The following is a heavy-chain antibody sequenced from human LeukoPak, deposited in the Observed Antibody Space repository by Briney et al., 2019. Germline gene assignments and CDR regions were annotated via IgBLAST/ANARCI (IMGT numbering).Heavy chain of an antibody. Sequence: GGSLRLSCAASGFSFRSNSMNWVRQAPGKGLEWVSYISGSSSTIYYADSVKGRFTISRDNAKNSLYLQMNSLRAEDTAVYYCARERGVDYDILTGYPDGLFDYWGQGTLVTVSS. J-gene: IGHJ4*02. CDR1: GFSFRSNS. CDR2: ISGSSSTI. V-gene: IGHV3-48*04. CDR3: ARERGVDYDILTGYPDGLFDY. D-gene: IGHD3-9*01.